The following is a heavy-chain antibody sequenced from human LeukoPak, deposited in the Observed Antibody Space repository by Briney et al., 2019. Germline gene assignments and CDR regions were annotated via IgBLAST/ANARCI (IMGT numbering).Heavy chain of an antibody. CDR2: LDPNSGGT. CDR3: TRDLTISGPIGI. V-gene: IGHV1-2*06. J-gene: IGHJ4*02. Sequence: ASVKVSCKASGYTFTGYAMHWVRQAPGQGLEWAGRLDPNSGGTNYAQDFQGRVTITRDTSINTAYMELSRLRSDDTAKYYCTRDLTISGPIGIWGQGTLVTVSA. CDR1: GYTFTGYA. D-gene: IGHD3-9*01.